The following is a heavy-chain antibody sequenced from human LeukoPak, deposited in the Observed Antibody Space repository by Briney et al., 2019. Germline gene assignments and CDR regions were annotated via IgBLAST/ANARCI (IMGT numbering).Heavy chain of an antibody. J-gene: IGHJ4*02. V-gene: IGHV1-2*02. Sequence: ASVKVSCKASGYTFTGYYMHWVRQAPGQGLEWMGWINPNSGGTNYAQKFQGRVTMTRDTSISTAYVELSRLRSDDTAVYYCARVRGSSGWYSAVGYWGQGTLVTVSS. CDR2: INPNSGGT. D-gene: IGHD6-19*01. CDR3: ARVRGSSGWYSAVGY. CDR1: GYTFTGYY.